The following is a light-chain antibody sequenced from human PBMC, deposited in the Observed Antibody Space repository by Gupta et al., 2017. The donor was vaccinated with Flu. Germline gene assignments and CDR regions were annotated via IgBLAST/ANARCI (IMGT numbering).Light chain of an antibody. V-gene: IGKV1-17*01. J-gene: IGKJ2*01. Sequence: DIQMTQSPSSLSASVGDRVTITCRASQGIGSDLGWYQQKPGKAPRRLIYSASTLQSGVPSRFSGSGSGTEFTLTISSLQPEDFATYYCRQQNSSLHSFGQGTKVEI. CDR2: SAS. CDR1: QGIGSD. CDR3: RQQNSSLHS.